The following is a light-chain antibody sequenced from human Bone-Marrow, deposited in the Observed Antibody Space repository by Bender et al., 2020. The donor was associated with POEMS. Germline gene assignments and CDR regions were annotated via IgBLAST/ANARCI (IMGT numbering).Light chain of an antibody. CDR1: SNNIGTFNL. CDR2: EVN. J-gene: IGLJ2*01. CDR3: CSYAGDLL. Sequence: QSALTQPASVSGSPGQSITISCTGTSNNIGTFNLVSWYQQLPGKAPRLIIYEVNQRPSGVSNRFSGSKSDNTASLTISGLQADDEAEYHCCSYAGDLLFGGGTKVTVL. V-gene: IGLV2-23*02.